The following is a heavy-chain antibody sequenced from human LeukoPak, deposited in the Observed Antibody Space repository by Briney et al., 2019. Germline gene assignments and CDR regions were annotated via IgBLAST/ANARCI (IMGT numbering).Heavy chain of an antibody. V-gene: IGHV1-2*02. J-gene: IGHJ6*02. Sequence: ASVKVSCKASGYTFTSYYMHWVRQAPGQGLEWMGWINPNSGGTNYAQKFQGRVTMTRDTSISTAYMELSSLRSEDTAVYYCAAVRYCSSTSCYEGGYGMDVWGQGTTVTVSS. CDR2: INPNSGGT. CDR3: AAVRYCSSTSCYEGGYGMDV. CDR1: GYTFTSYY. D-gene: IGHD2-2*01.